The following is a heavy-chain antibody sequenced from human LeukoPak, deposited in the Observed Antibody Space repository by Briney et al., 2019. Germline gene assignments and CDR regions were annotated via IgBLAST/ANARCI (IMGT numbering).Heavy chain of an antibody. Sequence: WASVKVSCKASGYNFTNYGISWVRQAPGQGLEWVGWISAYSGDTNYAQKLQGRLTMTTDTSPGTAYLELRSLTSADTAVYYCARAPAFGDYGGDYWGQGTLVTVSP. J-gene: IGHJ4*02. CDR1: GYNFTNYG. CDR3: ARAPAFGDYGGDY. D-gene: IGHD4-17*01. V-gene: IGHV1-18*01. CDR2: ISAYSGDT.